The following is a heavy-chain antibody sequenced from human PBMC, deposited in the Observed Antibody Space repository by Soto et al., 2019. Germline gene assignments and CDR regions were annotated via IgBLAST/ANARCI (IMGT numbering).Heavy chain of an antibody. CDR1: GFTFSSYS. J-gene: IGHJ4*02. CDR3: ARAGSLRRTPIDY. Sequence: EVQLVESGGGLVKPGGSLRLSCAASGFTFSSYSMNWVRQAPGKGLEWVSSISSSSSCIYYADSVKGRFTITRDNAKNSLDLQMNSLRADDTAVYYCARAGSLRRTPIDYWGQGTLVTVSS. CDR2: ISSSSSCI. V-gene: IGHV3-21*01. D-gene: IGHD4-17*01.